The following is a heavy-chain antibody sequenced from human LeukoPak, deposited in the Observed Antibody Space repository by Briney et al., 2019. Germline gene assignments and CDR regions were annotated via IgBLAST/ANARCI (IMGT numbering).Heavy chain of an antibody. Sequence: PSETLSLTCTVSGGSVSSGSYYWSWIRQPPGKGLEWIGYIYYSGSTNYNPSLKSRVTISVDTSKNQSSLKLSSVTAADTAVYYCASGTYGVQFDYWGQGTLVTVSS. CDR3: ASGTYGVQFDY. CDR1: GGSVSSGSYY. CDR2: IYYSGST. J-gene: IGHJ4*02. V-gene: IGHV4-61*01. D-gene: IGHD4-17*01.